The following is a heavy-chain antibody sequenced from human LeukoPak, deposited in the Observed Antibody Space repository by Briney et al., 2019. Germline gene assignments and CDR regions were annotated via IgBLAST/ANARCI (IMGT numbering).Heavy chain of an antibody. V-gene: IGHV3-20*04. CDR3: ARRIAAAGTGDAFDI. CDR1: GLTFDDYG. J-gene: IGHJ3*02. CDR2: INWNGGST. D-gene: IGHD6-13*01. Sequence: GGSLGLSCAASGLTFDDYGMSWVRQAPGKGLEWVSGINWNGGSTGYADSVKGRFTISRDNAKNSLYLQMNSLRAEDTALYYCARRIAAAGTGDAFDIWGQGTMVTVSS.